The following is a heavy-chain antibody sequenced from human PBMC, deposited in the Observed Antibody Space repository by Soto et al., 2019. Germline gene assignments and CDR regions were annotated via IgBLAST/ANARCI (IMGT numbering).Heavy chain of an antibody. CDR1: GFTFSSFA. D-gene: IGHD6-13*01. V-gene: IGHV3-23*01. CDR2: ISGSGGST. CDR3: ARRSYAGKGSPPEF. Sequence: GGSLRLSCAASGFTFSSFAMSWVRQAPGKGLDWVSAISGSGGSTYSADSVKGRFTISRDNSKNTLYLQMSSLRAEDTAVYYCARRSYAGKGSPPEFWGQGSLLTVS. J-gene: IGHJ4*02.